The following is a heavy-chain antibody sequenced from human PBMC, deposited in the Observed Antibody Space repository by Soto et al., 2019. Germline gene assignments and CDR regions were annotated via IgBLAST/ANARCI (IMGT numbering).Heavy chain of an antibody. Sequence: EVQLVESGGGLVQPGGSLRLSCAASGFTFSSYDMHWVRQATGKGLEWVSAIGTAGDTYYPGSVKGRFIISRENAKNSLYLQMNSLRAGDTAVYYCARAKGRVAAAGAKTVWFDPWGQGTLVTVSS. J-gene: IGHJ5*02. CDR1: GFTFSSYD. V-gene: IGHV3-13*01. CDR3: ARAKGRVAAAGAKTVWFDP. D-gene: IGHD6-13*01. CDR2: IGTAGDT.